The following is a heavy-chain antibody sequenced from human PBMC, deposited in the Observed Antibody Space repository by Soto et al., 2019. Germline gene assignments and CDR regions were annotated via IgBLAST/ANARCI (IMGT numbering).Heavy chain of an antibody. D-gene: IGHD3-3*01. V-gene: IGHV3-23*01. Sequence: GGSLRLSCAASGFTFSSYAMSWVRQAPGKGLEWVSAISGSGGSTYYADSVKGRFTISRDNSKNTLYLQMNSLRAEDTAVYYCAKDLSFWSGYSSAGMDVWGQGTTVTVS. CDR2: ISGSGGST. CDR3: AKDLSFWSGYSSAGMDV. CDR1: GFTFSSYA. J-gene: IGHJ6*02.